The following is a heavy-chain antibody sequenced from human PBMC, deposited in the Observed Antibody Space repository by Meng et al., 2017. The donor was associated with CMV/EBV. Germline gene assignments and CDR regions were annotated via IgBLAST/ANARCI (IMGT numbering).Heavy chain of an antibody. D-gene: IGHD2-15*01. V-gene: IGHV3-23*04. CDR3: AKGWELPPFDY. CDR2: ISGSGGST. CDR1: GFTFSSYA. J-gene: IGHJ4*02. Sequence: GQLVGPGAGLVRPGGSLCLSWAASGFTFSSYAMSWVRQAPGKGLEWVSAISGSGGSTYYADSVKGRFTISRDNSKNTLYLQMNSLRAEDTAVYYCAKGWELPPFDYWGQGTLVTVSS.